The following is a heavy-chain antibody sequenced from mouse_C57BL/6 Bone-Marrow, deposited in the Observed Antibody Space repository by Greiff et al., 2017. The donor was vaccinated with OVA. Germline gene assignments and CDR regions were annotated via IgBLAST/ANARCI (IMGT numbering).Heavy chain of an antibody. CDR2: IYPRSGNT. J-gene: IGHJ3*01. D-gene: IGHD2-3*01. V-gene: IGHV1-81*01. CDR3: ARGSGLLFWFAY. Sequence: LVESGAELARPGASVKLSCKASGYTFTSYGISWVKQRTGQGLEWIGEIYPRSGNTYYNEKFKGKATLTADKSSSTAYMELRSLTSEDSAVYFCARGSGLLFWFAYWGQGTLVTVSA. CDR1: GYTFTSYG.